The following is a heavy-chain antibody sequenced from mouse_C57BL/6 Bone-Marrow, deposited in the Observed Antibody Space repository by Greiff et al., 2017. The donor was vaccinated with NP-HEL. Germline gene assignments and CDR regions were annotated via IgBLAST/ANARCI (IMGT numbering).Heavy chain of an antibody. CDR3: ARKGVYDGYLDY. D-gene: IGHD2-3*01. V-gene: IGHV2-2*01. Sequence: QVQLQQSGPGLVQPSQSLSITCTVSGFSLTSYGVHWVRQSPGKGLGWLGGLWSGGSTDYNAAFISRLSISKDNSKSQVFFKMNSLQADDTAIYCCARKGVYDGYLDYWGQGTTLTVSS. CDR1: GFSLTSYG. J-gene: IGHJ2*01. CDR2: LWSGGST.